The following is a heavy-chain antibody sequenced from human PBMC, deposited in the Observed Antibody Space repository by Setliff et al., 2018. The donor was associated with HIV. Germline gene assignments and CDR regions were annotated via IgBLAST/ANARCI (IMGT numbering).Heavy chain of an antibody. CDR2: INQSGST. CDR3: ARGARATFGELLKANWFDP. Sequence: PSETLSLTCAVYGGSFSGYYWSWIRQSPGKGLEWIGEINQSGSTDYNPPLKSRVTTSVDTSKNQFSLNLKSVTAADTAVYYCARGARATFGELLKANWFDPWGQGTLVTVSS. CDR1: GGSFSGYY. V-gene: IGHV4-34*01. J-gene: IGHJ5*02. D-gene: IGHD3-10*01.